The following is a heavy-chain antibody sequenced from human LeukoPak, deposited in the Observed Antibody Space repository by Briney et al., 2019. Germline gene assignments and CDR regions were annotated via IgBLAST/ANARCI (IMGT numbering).Heavy chain of an antibody. CDR3: ARRPGRSSSVRYYYYYYMDV. V-gene: IGHV4-61*02. CDR1: GGSISSGDFY. D-gene: IGHD6-6*01. J-gene: IGHJ6*03. Sequence: PSETLSLTCTVSGGSISSGDFYWSWIRQPAGKGLEWIGRIYTSGSTNYNPSLQSRVTISVDTSKNQFSLKLSSVTAADTAVYYCARRPGRSSSVRYYYYYYMDVWGKGTTVTVSS. CDR2: IYTSGST.